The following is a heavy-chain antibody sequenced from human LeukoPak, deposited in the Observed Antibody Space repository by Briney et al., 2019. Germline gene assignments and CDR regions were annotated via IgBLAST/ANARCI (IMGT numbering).Heavy chain of an antibody. CDR3: ARWSGEPSWFDP. V-gene: IGHV4-39*01. D-gene: IGHD1-14*01. CDR2: IYYSGST. CDR1: GGSISSSSYY. J-gene: IGHJ5*02. Sequence: WETLSLTCTVSGGSISSSSYYWGWIRQPPGKGVEWIGSIYYSGSTYYNPSLTSRVTISVDTSKNQFSLKLSSVTAADTAVYYCARWSGEPSWFDPRGQGTLVTVSS.